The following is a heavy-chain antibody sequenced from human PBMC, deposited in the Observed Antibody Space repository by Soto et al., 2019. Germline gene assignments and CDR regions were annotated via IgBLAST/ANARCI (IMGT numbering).Heavy chain of an antibody. J-gene: IGHJ6*02. Sequence: GGSLRLSCAASGFTFSRYAMHWVRQAPGKGLEWVAVIWYDGSVKYYADSVKGRFTISRDNSKNTLYLQMNSLRAEDTAVYYCATCYSNPLSGMDVWGQGTTVTVS. CDR2: IWYDGSVK. V-gene: IGHV3-33*01. D-gene: IGHD4-4*01. CDR1: GFTFSRYA. CDR3: ATCYSNPLSGMDV.